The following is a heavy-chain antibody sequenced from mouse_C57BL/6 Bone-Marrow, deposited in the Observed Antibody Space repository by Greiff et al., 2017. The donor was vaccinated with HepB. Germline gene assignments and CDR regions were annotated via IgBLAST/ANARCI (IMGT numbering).Heavy chain of an antibody. Sequence: QVQLQQPGAELVRPGTSVKLSCKASGYTFTSYWMHWVKQRPGQGLEWIGVIDPSDSYTNYNPKFKGKATLTVDTSSSTAYMQLSSLTSEDSAVYYCERSTRDFDYWGQGTTLTVSS. CDR3: ERSTRDFDY. CDR1: GYTFTSYW. D-gene: IGHD6-1*01. J-gene: IGHJ2*01. CDR2: IDPSDSYT. V-gene: IGHV1-59*01.